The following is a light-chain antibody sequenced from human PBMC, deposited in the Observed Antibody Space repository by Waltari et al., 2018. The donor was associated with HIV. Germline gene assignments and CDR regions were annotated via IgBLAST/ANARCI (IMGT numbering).Light chain of an antibody. CDR3: QQRSNWPPRYS. V-gene: IGKV3-11*01. J-gene: IGKJ2*03. CDR2: GAS. CDR1: QNVSSY. Sequence: ENVLTQSLATLSLSPGERATLSCRASQNVSSYLAWYQQKPGQAPRLLIYGASNRATGIPARFSGSGSGTDFTLTINSLEPEDFAVYYCQQRSNWPPRYSFGQGTKLEIK.